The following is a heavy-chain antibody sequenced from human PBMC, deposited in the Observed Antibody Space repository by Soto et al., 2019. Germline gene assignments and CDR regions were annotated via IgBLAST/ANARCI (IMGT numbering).Heavy chain of an antibody. J-gene: IGHJ3*02. CDR3: TLGSWSAETFDI. V-gene: IGHV1-69*04. Sequence: SVKVSCKASGYTFTRSGISWVRQAPGQGLEWMGRIIPMLDITNTAQSFQGRVMITADKSTSTAYLELSALRSDDTAIYFCTLGSWSAETFDIWGRGTMVTVSS. CDR1: GYTFTRSG. D-gene: IGHD6-13*01. CDR2: IIPMLDIT.